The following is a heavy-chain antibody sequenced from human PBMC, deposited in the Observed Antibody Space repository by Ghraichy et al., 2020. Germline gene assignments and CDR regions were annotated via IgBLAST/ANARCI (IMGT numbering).Heavy chain of an antibody. CDR1: GFTFSSYS. J-gene: IGHJ4*02. V-gene: IGHV3-21*01. CDR2: ISSSSSYI. Sequence: GGSLRLSCAASGFTFSSYSMNWVRQAPGKGLEWVSSISSSSSYIYYADSVKGRFTIPRDNAKNSRYLQMNSLRAEDTAVYYCARQRITMVRGPLPPDYWGQGTLVTVSS. CDR3: ARQRITMVRGPLPPDY. D-gene: IGHD3-10*01.